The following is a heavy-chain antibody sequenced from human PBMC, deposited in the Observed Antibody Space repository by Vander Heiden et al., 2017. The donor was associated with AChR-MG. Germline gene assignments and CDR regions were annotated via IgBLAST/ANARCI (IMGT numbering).Heavy chain of an antibody. Sequence: QVQLVESGGGVVQPGRSLRLSCAASGFTFSSYGMHWVRQAPGKGLEWVAVIWFDGSDKYYADSVKGRFTISRDNSKNTLYLQMNSLRAEDTAVYSCARSFPSIAVAGFQFPLFDYWGQGTLVTVSS. V-gene: IGHV3-33*01. J-gene: IGHJ4*02. CDR3: ARSFPSIAVAGFQFPLFDY. CDR1: GFTFSSYG. D-gene: IGHD6-19*01. CDR2: IWFDGSDK.